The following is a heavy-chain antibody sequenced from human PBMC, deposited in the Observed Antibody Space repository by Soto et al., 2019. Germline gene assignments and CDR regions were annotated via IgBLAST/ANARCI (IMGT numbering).Heavy chain of an antibody. D-gene: IGHD6-13*01. CDR1: GGSISSYY. Sequence: ETLSLTCTASGGSISSYYWSWIRQPPGKGLEWIGYIYYSGSTNYNPSLKSRVTISVDTSKNQFSLKLSSVTAADTAVYYCARASGHIAAAGSYYYYGMDVWGQGXTVTVSS. CDR3: ARASGHIAAAGSYYYYGMDV. V-gene: IGHV4-59*01. J-gene: IGHJ6*02. CDR2: IYYSGST.